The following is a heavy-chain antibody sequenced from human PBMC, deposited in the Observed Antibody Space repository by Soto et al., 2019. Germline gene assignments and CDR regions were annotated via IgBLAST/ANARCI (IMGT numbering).Heavy chain of an antibody. J-gene: IGHJ4*02. CDR2: ISGSGGST. D-gene: IGHD6-19*01. CDR1: GFTFSSYA. CDR3: AKDLRYSSGWGGFDY. Sequence: GGSLRLSCAASGFTFSSYAMSWVRQAPGKGLEWVSAISGSGGSTYYADSVKGRFTISRDNSKNTLYLQMNNLRAEDTAVYYCAKDLRYSSGWGGFDYWGQGTLVTVSS. V-gene: IGHV3-23*01.